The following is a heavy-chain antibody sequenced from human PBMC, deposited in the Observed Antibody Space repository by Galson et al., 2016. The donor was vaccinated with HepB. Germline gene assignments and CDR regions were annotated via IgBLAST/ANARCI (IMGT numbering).Heavy chain of an antibody. CDR2: ISNDGRSR. V-gene: IGHV3-64D*08. CDR3: LKSGYCGITDCFHAFDI. J-gene: IGHJ3*02. CDR1: GFTFSSYS. Sequence: SLRLSCAASGFTFSSYSMHWVRQAPGKGLEYISTISNDGRSRYFVDSVRGRFTISRDNSENTLHLQMSSLRPEDSATYYCLKSGYCGITDCFHAFDIWGQGTMVTVSS. D-gene: IGHD2-2*01.